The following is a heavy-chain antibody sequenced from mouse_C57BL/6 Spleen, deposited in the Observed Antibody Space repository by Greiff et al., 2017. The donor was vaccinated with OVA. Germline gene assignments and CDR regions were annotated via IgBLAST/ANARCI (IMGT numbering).Heavy chain of an antibody. V-gene: IGHV1-80*01. CDR2: IYPGDGDT. D-gene: IGHD2-4*01. Sequence: VKLQESGAELVKPGASVKISCKASGYAFSSYWMNWVKQRPGKGLEWIGQIYPGDGDTNYNGKFKGKATLTADKSSSTAYMQLSSLTSEDSAVYFCARYDYDGGFAYWGQGTLVTVSA. CDR1: GYAFSSYW. J-gene: IGHJ3*01. CDR3: ARYDYDGGFAY.